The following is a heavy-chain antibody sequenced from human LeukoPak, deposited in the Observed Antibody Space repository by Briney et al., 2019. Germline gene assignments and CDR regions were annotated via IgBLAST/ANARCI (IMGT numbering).Heavy chain of an antibody. CDR3: ARSVDLKDIVVVPAAIPHNWFDP. CDR2: MNPNSGNT. D-gene: IGHD2-2*01. J-gene: IGHJ5*02. Sequence: GASVKVSCKASGYTFTSYDINWVRQATGQGLEWMGWMNPNSGNTGYAQKFQGRVTITRNTSISTAYMELSSLRSEDTAVYYCARSVDLKDIVVVPAAIPHNWFDPWGQGTLVTVSS. CDR1: GYTFTSYD. V-gene: IGHV1-8*03.